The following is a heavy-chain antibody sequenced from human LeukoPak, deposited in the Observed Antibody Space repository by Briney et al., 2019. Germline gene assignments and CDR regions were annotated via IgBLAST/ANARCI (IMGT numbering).Heavy chain of an antibody. Sequence: GGSLRLSCVASGFSFDDYAMHWVRQVPGKGLEWVSLISGDGGKTYYADSVKGRFTISRDNSKNSLYLQMNSLRTDDTAFYYCAKEMYWDDFGSSSGYWGLGTLVTVSS. CDR1: GFSFDDYA. CDR3: AKEMYWDDFGSSSGY. CDR2: ISGDGGKT. J-gene: IGHJ4*02. V-gene: IGHV3-43*02. D-gene: IGHD6-6*01.